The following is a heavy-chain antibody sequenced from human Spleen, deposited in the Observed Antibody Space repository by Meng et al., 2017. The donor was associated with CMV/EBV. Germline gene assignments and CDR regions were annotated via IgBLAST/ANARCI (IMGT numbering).Heavy chain of an antibody. D-gene: IGHD2-2*02. CDR2: IYYSGST. CDR3: ARNHCSSTSCYMVEGAFDI. CDR1: GGSINSGGYY. V-gene: IGHV4-39*07. J-gene: IGHJ3*02. Sequence: SETLSLTCTVSGGSINSGGYYWGWIRQPPGKGLEWIGSIYYSGSTYYNPSLKSRVTISVDTSKNQFSLKLSSVTAADTAVYYCARNHCSSTSCYMVEGAFDIWGQGTMVTVSS.